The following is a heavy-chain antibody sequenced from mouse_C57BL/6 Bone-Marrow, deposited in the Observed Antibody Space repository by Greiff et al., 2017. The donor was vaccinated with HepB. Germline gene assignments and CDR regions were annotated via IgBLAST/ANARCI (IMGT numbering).Heavy chain of an antibody. CDR3: GRWGYGSHWYFDV. D-gene: IGHD2-10*02. CDR2: IDPSDSYT. V-gene: IGHV1-69*01. J-gene: IGHJ1*03. Sequence: QVQLQQPGAELVMPGASVKLSCKASGYTFTSYWMHWVKQRPGQGLEWIGEIDPSDSYTNYNQKLKGKSTLTVDKSSSTAYMPLSSLTSEDSAVYYCGRWGYGSHWYFDVWGTGTTVTVSS. CDR1: GYTFTSYW.